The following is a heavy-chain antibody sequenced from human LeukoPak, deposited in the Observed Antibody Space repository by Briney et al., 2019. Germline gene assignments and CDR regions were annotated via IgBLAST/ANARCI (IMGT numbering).Heavy chain of an antibody. J-gene: IGHJ4*02. CDR3: AKGPRYSGSYPPDY. D-gene: IGHD1-26*01. Sequence: GGSLRLSCAASGFTFSSYAMSWVRQAPGKGLEWVSAISGSGGSTYYADSVKGRFTISRANSKNTLYLQMNSLRAEDTAVYYCAKGPRYSGSYPPDYWGQGTLVTVSS. CDR2: ISGSGGST. CDR1: GFTFSSYA. V-gene: IGHV3-23*01.